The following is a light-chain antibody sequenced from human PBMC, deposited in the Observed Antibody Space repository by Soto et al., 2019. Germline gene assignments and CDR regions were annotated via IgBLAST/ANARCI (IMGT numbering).Light chain of an antibody. Sequence: DLQMTQSPSTLSASVGDRVTITCRASQSISSWLAWYQQKPGKAPKLLIYKASSLESGVPSRFSGSGSGTEFTLTISTLQPDDFATYYCQQYNSYPYTFGQVTKLEIK. V-gene: IGKV1-5*03. CDR3: QQYNSYPYT. CDR1: QSISSW. CDR2: KAS. J-gene: IGKJ2*01.